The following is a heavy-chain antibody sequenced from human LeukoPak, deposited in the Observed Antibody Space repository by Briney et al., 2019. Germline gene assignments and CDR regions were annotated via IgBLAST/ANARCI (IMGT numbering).Heavy chain of an antibody. CDR2: IT. D-gene: IGHD3-10*01. V-gene: IGHV1-69*05. Sequence: ASVKVSCKASGGTFSRYDINWVRQAPGQGLQWMGGITNYAHKFQGRFTITTDESTNTAYMELSSLRSEDTAVYYCATDRYYGSGSGWGQGTLVTVSS. CDR3: ATDRYYGSGSG. CDR1: GGTFSRYD. J-gene: IGHJ4*02.